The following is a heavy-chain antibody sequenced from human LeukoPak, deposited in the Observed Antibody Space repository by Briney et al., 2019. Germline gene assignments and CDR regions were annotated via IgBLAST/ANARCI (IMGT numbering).Heavy chain of an antibody. CDR3: ARGRSLAVTRGNWFDP. J-gene: IGHJ5*02. Sequence: PSETLSLTCAVYGGSFSGYYWSWIRQPPGKGLEWIGEINHSGSTNYNPSLKSRVTISVDTSKNQFSLKLSSVTAADTAVYYCARGRSLAVTRGNWFDPWGQGTLVTVSS. CDR2: INHSGST. D-gene: IGHD4-17*01. V-gene: IGHV4-34*01. CDR1: GGSFSGYY.